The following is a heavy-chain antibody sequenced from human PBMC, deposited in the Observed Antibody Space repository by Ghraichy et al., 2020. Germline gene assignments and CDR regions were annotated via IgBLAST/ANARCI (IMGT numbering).Heavy chain of an antibody. D-gene: IGHD1-7*01. CDR1: GFTFSSYA. CDR2: ISGSGGST. V-gene: IGHV3-23*01. CDR3: AKGIRNWNYRPDYYYYGMDV. J-gene: IGHJ6*02. Sequence: GGSLRLSCAASGFTFSSYAMSWVRQAPGKGLEWVSAISGSGGSTYYADSVKGRFTISRDNSKNTLYLQMNSLRAEDTAVYYCAKGIRNWNYRPDYYYYGMDVWGQGTTVTVSS.